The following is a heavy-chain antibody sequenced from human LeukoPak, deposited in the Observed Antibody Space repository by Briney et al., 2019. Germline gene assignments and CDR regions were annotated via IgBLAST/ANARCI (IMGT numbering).Heavy chain of an antibody. Sequence: VASVKVSCKASGGTFSSYAISWVRQAPGQGLEWMGGIIPIFGTANYAQKFQGRVTITTDESTSTAYMELSSLRSEDTAVYYCARGGRRWLPPDYWGQGTLVTVSS. CDR1: GGTFSSYA. J-gene: IGHJ4*02. D-gene: IGHD5-24*01. CDR2: IIPIFGTA. CDR3: ARGGRRWLPPDY. V-gene: IGHV1-69*05.